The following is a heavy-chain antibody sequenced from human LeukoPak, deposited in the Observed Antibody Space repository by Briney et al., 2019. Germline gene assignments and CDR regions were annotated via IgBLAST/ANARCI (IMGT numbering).Heavy chain of an antibody. D-gene: IGHD5-18*01. CDR2: IYDSGST. J-gene: IGHJ4*02. CDR3: ARGPGGYSYGYYFDY. V-gene: IGHV4-59*01. Sequence: SETLSLTCSVSGGSMTNLYWTWIRQPPGKGLEWIGDIYDSGSTRYNTSLESRVTISVDTSKNQFSLKLSSVTAADTAVYYCARGPGGYSYGYYFDYWGQGTLVTVSS. CDR1: GGSMTNLY.